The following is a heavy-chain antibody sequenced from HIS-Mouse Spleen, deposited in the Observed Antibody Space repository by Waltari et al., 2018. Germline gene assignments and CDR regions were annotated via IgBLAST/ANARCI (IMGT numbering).Heavy chain of an antibody. J-gene: IGHJ2*01. CDR2: IYYSGST. D-gene: IGHD6-13*01. CDR3: AREIPYSSSWYDWYFDL. Sequence: QLHVQESCPGLVTPSETLSLPSPVYGGSITSSSYYWRWLLLPPRKGLEWIGSIYYSGSTYYNPSLKSRVTISVDTSKNQFSLKLSSVTAADTAVYYCAREIPYSSSWYDWYFDLWGRGTLVTVSS. V-gene: IGHV4-39*07. CDR1: GGSITSSSYY.